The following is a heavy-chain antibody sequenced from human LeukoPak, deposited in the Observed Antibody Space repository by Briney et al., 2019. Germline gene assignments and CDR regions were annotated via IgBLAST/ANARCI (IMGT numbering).Heavy chain of an antibody. Sequence: GGSLRLSCAASGFTFSSYSMNWVRQAPGKGLEWVSSISSSSSYIYYADSVKGRFTISRDNSKNTLYLQMNSLRAEDTAVYYCAKWGDYDVLTGYYVSDYWGQGTLVTVSS. CDR2: ISSSSSYI. J-gene: IGHJ4*02. V-gene: IGHV3-21*04. CDR1: GFTFSSYS. CDR3: AKWGDYDVLTGYYVSDY. D-gene: IGHD3-9*01.